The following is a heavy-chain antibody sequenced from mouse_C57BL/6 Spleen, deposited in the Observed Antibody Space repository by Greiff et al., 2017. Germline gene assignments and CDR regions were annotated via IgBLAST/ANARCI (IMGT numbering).Heavy chain of an antibody. CDR3: ARSVAIVTTGAY. D-gene: IGHD2-5*01. J-gene: IGHJ3*01. CDR1: GYTFTSYW. Sequence: VKLQQPGAELVKPGASVKLSCKASGYTFTSYWMHWVKQRPGQGLEWIGMIHPNSGSTNYNEKFKSKATLTVDKSSSTAYMQLSSLTSEDSAVYYCARSVAIVTTGAYWGQGTLVTVSA. CDR2: IHPNSGST. V-gene: IGHV1-64*01.